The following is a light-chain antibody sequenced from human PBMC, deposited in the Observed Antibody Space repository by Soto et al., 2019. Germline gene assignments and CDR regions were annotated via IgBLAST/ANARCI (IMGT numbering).Light chain of an antibody. CDR2: EVN. CDR3: SSYGGPNNSNYV. J-gene: IGLJ1*01. CDR1: SSDVGAYNY. Sequence: QSALTQPPSASGSPGQSVTISCNGTSSDVGAYNYVSWYQQHPGKAPKLMISEVNKRPSGVPDRFSGSKSGNTASLTVSGLQPEDEADYYCSSYGGPNNSNYVFGTGTKVTVL. V-gene: IGLV2-8*01.